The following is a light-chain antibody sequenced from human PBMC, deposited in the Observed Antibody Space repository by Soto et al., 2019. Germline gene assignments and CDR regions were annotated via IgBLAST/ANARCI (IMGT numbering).Light chain of an antibody. V-gene: IGKV3-15*01. CDR3: QQYNTWPPIT. J-gene: IGKJ5*01. CDR1: QNVRSN. Sequence: EIVMTPSPATLSVSPVERATLSCRASQNVRSNLAWYQQKPGQAPRLLIFGASTRATGIPARFSGTGSGTEFTLTISSLQSEDFAVYYCQQYNTWPPITFGQGTRLEIK. CDR2: GAS.